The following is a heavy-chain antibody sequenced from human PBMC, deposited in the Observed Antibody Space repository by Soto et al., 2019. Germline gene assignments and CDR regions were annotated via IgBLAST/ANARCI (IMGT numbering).Heavy chain of an antibody. J-gene: IGHJ4*02. V-gene: IGHV1-18*04. D-gene: IGHD6-13*01. CDR1: GYTFINYG. CDR2: VSGYNGNT. Sequence: QARLVQSGPEMKKPGASVKVSCKASGYTFINYGVSWVRQAPGQGLEWLGWVSGYNGNTNYAQNVRGRVTMTTDTSTSTAYMDLRTLKSDDTAVYYCARDEGSHGFDSWGQGTLVTVSS. CDR3: ARDEGSHGFDS.